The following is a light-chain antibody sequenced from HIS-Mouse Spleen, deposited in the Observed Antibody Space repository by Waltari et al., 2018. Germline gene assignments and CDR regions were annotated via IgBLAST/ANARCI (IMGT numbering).Light chain of an antibody. V-gene: IGLV3-10*01. Sequence: SYELTQPPSVSGSPGQTARITCSGDALPNKNAYLYPQKSGQAPVLVIYEDSKRPSGIPERFSGSSSGTMATLTISGAQVEDEADYYCYSTDSSGNHRVFGGGTKLTVL. CDR2: EDS. J-gene: IGLJ2*01. CDR1: ALPNKN. CDR3: YSTDSSGNHRV.